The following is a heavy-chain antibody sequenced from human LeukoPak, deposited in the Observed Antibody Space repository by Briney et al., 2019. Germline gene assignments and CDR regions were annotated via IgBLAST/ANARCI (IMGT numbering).Heavy chain of an antibody. V-gene: IGHV3-48*01. CDR1: GFTFSSYS. CDR2: ISSGSSTI. CDR3: AKESGKFDY. J-gene: IGHJ4*02. Sequence: GGSLRLSCAASGFTFSSYSMNWVRQAPGKGLEWVSYISSGSSTIYYADSVKGRFTISRDNAKNSLYLQMDSLRSEDTAMYYCAKESGKFDYWGQGTLVVVSS.